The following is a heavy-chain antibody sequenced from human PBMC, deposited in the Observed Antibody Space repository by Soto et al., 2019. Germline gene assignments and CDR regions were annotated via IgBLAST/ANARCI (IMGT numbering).Heavy chain of an antibody. D-gene: IGHD3-22*01. J-gene: IGHJ5*02. Sequence: ASVKVSCKASGYSFATSGISWVRQAPGQGLEWMGWISAYNGNTNYEQKLQDKVTMTTDTSTSTAYLELRSLRSDDTAVYYCARAGHYYDSSGYATWGQGTLVTVSS. CDR1: GYSFATSG. V-gene: IGHV1-18*01. CDR3: ARAGHYYDSSGYAT. CDR2: ISAYNGNT.